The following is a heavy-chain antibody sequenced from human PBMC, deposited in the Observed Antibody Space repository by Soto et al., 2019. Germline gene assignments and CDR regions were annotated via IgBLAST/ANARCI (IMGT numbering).Heavy chain of an antibody. V-gene: IGHV3-64*01. Sequence: HPGGSLRLSCAASGFTFSSYAMHWVRQAPGKGLEYVSAISSNGGSTYYANSVKGRFTISRDNSKNTLYLQMNSLRAEDTAVYYCAKDLSGGYNSFGYYYGMDVWGQGTTVTVSS. J-gene: IGHJ6*02. CDR3: AKDLSGGYNSFGYYYGMDV. CDR2: ISSNGGST. CDR1: GFTFSSYA. D-gene: IGHD5-12*01.